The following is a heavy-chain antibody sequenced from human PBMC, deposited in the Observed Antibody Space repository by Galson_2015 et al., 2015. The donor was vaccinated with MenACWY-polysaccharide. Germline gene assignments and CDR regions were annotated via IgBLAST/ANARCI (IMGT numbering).Heavy chain of an antibody. D-gene: IGHD2-15*01. CDR2: ICGGGGIT. V-gene: IGHV3-23*01. J-gene: IGHJ6*02. CDR1: GFTFGIYG. CDR3: AGVPECSGASCSLNSYYYGMDV. Sequence: SLRLSCAASGFTFGIYGMSWVRQAPGKGLEWVAGICGGGGITHYGDSVKGRFTISRDNSKNTLYLQMNSLRAEDTAGYYCAGVPECSGASCSLNSYYYGMDVWGQGTTVTVSS.